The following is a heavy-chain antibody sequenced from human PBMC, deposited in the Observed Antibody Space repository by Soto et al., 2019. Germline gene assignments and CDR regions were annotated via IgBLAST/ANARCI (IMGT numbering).Heavy chain of an antibody. D-gene: IGHD2-21*02. Sequence: SETLSLTCTVSGGSISSYFWSWIRQPPGKRLEWIGYIYYSGNTNYNPSLKSRVTISVDTSKNQFSLKLSSVTAADTAVYYCARHVGTALFDYWGQGTLVTVSS. J-gene: IGHJ4*02. CDR1: GGSISSYF. CDR3: ARHVGTALFDY. V-gene: IGHV4-59*08. CDR2: IYYSGNT.